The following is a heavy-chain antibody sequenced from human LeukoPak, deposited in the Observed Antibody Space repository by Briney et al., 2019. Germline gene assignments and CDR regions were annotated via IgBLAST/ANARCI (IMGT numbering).Heavy chain of an antibody. CDR3: ASSTGYSYGYFDY. V-gene: IGHV3-21*01. Sequence: GGTLRLSCAASGFTFNSYSMNWVRQAPGKGLEWVSSISSSSSYIYYADSVKGRFTLSRDNIQNSLYLQMNSLRAEDTAVYYCASSTGYSYGYFDYWGQGTLVTVSS. CDR1: GFTFNSYS. CDR2: ISSSSSYI. J-gene: IGHJ4*02. D-gene: IGHD5-18*01.